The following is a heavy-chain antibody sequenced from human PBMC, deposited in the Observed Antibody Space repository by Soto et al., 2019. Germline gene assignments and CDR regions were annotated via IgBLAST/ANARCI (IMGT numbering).Heavy chain of an antibody. Sequence: GGSLRLSCAASGFTFSSYGMHWVRQAPGKGLEWVAVISYDGSNKYYADSVKGRFTISRDNSKNTLYLQMNSLRAEDTAVYYCAKERPDYYYYGMDVWGQGTTVTVSS. V-gene: IGHV3-30*18. CDR1: GFTFSSYG. CDR3: AKERPDYYYYGMDV. CDR2: ISYDGSNK. J-gene: IGHJ6*02.